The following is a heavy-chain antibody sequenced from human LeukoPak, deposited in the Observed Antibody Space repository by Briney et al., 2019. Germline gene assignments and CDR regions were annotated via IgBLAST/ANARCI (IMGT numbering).Heavy chain of an antibody. CDR3: AKDRPPFGGVIVPLDY. D-gene: IGHD3-16*02. Sequence: GGALRLSCAASGFTFSSYGMHWVRQAPGKGLEWVAVISYEGSNKYYADSVKGRFTISRDNSKNTLYLQMNSLRAEDTAVYYCAKDRPPFGGVIVPLDYWGQGTLVTVSS. V-gene: IGHV3-30*18. J-gene: IGHJ4*02. CDR2: ISYEGSNK. CDR1: GFTFSSYG.